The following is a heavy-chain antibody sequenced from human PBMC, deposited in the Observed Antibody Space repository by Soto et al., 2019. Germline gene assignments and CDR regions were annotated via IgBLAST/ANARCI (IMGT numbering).Heavy chain of an antibody. Sequence: SETLTLTCTVSGGSISSYYWSWIRQPPGKGLEWIGYIYYSGSTNYNPSLKSRVTISVDTSKNQFSLKLSSVTAADTAVYYCARRYGSGFDYWGQGTLVTVSS. CDR3: ARRYGSGFDY. D-gene: IGHD3-10*01. CDR1: GGSISSYY. CDR2: IYYSGST. J-gene: IGHJ4*02. V-gene: IGHV4-59*08.